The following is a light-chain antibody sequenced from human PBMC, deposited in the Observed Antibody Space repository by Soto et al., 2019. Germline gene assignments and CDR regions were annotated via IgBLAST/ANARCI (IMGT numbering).Light chain of an antibody. Sequence: QSALTQPASVSGSPGQSITISCTGTSSDVGGYNYVSWYQQHPGKAPKLMIYDVSNRPSGVSNRFSGSKSGNTASLTISGLQAEDEADYYCSSYTSRYWVFGGGTQLTVL. CDR3: SSYTSRYWV. V-gene: IGLV2-14*01. J-gene: IGLJ3*02. CDR2: DVS. CDR1: SSDVGGYNY.